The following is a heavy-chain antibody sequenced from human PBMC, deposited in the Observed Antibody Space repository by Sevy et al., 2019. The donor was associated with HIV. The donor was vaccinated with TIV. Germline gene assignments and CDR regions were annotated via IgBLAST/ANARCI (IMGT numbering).Heavy chain of an antibody. CDR1: GFSFSSYA. V-gene: IGHV3-23*01. CDR3: ARHTVTTIRCAFDF. CDR2: ISGSGGST. J-gene: IGHJ3*01. Sequence: GGSLRLSCAASGFSFSSYAMSWVRQAPGKGLEWVSGISGSGGSTYYEDSVKGGFTITRDNSKNTLYLQMNSLRAEDTAVYYCARHTVTTIRCAFDFWGQGTMVTVSS. D-gene: IGHD4-17*01.